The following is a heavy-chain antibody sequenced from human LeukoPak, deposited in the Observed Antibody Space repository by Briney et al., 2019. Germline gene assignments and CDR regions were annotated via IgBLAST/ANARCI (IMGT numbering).Heavy chain of an antibody. CDR2: ISAYNGNT. Sequence: ASVKVSCKASGYTFTSYGISWVRQAPGQGLEWMGWISAYNGNTNYAQKLQGRVTMTRNTSISTAYMELSSLRSEDTAVYYCARGPYYDREGYNWFDPWGQGTLVTVSS. D-gene: IGHD3-22*01. CDR1: GYTFTSYG. V-gene: IGHV1-18*01. J-gene: IGHJ5*02. CDR3: ARGPYYDREGYNWFDP.